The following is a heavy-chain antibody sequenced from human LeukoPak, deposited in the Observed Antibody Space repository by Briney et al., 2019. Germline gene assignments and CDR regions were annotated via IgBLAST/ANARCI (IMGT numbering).Heavy chain of an antibody. CDR1: GYTFPHYG. J-gene: IGHJ4*02. D-gene: IGHD4-11*01. CDR3: ARARLPSAYFDY. CDR2: ISSYDGST. Sequence: RASVKVSCKASGYTFPHYGLSWVRQAPGLGLEWMGWISSYDGSTNYEKKFQDRVTVTTDTSTSTIYMELTSLRSDDTAVYYCARARLPSAYFDYGGRGTLVTVSS. V-gene: IGHV1-18*01.